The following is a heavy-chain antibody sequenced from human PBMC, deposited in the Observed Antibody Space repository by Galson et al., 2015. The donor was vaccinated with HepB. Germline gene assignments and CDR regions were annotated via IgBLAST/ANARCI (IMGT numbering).Heavy chain of an antibody. V-gene: IGHV1-18*01. D-gene: IGHD3-22*01. J-gene: IGHJ4*02. Sequence: SVKVSCKASGYTFTSYGISWVRQAPGQGLEWMGWISAYNGNTNYAQKLQGRVTMTTDTSTSTAYMELRSLRSDDTAVYYCARVGRGDDSSGYANFDYWGQGTLVTVSS. CDR3: ARVGRGDDSSGYANFDY. CDR2: ISAYNGNT. CDR1: GYTFTSYG.